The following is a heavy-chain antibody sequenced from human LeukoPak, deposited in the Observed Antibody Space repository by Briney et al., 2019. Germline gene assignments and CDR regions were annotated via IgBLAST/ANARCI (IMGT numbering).Heavy chain of an antibody. CDR3: ARGGSSSGYFDY. D-gene: IGHD6-6*01. CDR2: IYSGGST. CDR1: GFTFSIYA. Sequence: GGSLRLSCAASGFTFSIYAMSWVRQAPGKGLEWVSVIYSGGSTYYADSVKGRFTISRDNSKNTLYLQMNSLRAEDTAVYYCARGGSSSGYFDYWGQGTLVTVSS. J-gene: IGHJ4*02. V-gene: IGHV3-53*01.